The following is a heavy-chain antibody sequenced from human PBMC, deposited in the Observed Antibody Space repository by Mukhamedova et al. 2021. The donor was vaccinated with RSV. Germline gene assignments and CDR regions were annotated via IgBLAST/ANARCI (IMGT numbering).Heavy chain of an antibody. V-gene: IGHV3-11*06. Sequence: GRFTISRANAKNSLYLQMNSLRAEDTAVYYCARDTPPQADGIWVDAFDIWGQGTMVTVSS. J-gene: IGHJ3*02. D-gene: IGHD2-15*01. CDR3: ARDTPPQADGIWVDAFDI.